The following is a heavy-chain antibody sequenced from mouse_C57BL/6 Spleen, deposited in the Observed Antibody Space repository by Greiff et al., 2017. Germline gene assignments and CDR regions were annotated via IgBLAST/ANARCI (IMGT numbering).Heavy chain of an antibody. CDR3: ARERSPYAMDY. CDR1: GYTFTSYW. Sequence: VQLKQPGAELVRPGSSVKLSCKASGYTFTSYWMHWVKQRPIQGLEWIGNIDPSDSETHYNQKFKDKATLTVDKSSSTAYMQLSSLTSEDSAVYYCARERSPYAMDYWGQGTSVTVSS. V-gene: IGHV1-52*01. CDR2: IDPSDSET. J-gene: IGHJ4*01.